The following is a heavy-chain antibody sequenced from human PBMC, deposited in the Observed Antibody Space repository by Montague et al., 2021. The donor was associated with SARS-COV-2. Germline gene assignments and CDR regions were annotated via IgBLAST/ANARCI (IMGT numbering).Heavy chain of an antibody. Sequence: SLRLSCAASGFTFNNYGMHWVRQAPGKELEWVAVISNDGGNKYYADSVKGRFSISRDNSKNTLYLQMNSLGAEDTAVYYCAKDLVGDFWSAFYSGYFDYWGLGTLVTVSS. D-gene: IGHD3-3*01. CDR3: AKDLVGDFWSAFYSGYFDY. J-gene: IGHJ4*02. V-gene: IGHV3-30*18. CDR2: ISNDGGNK. CDR1: GFTFNNYG.